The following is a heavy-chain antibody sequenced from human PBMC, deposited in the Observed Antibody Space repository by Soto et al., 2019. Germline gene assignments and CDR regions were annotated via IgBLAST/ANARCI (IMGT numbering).Heavy chain of an antibody. J-gene: IGHJ5*02. CDR2: IYSSGST. CDR3: ARRERAAGSDWWFDP. D-gene: IGHD6-13*01. CDR1: GGYISSSSFH. Sequence: QLQLQESGPGLVKPSETQSLTCTVTGGYISSSSFHWGWIRQPPGKGLEWIGSIYSSGSTYYSPSLKSRVTISVDTSKNQFSLKLSSVTAADTAVFYCARRERAAGSDWWFDPWGQGTLVTVSS. V-gene: IGHV4-39*01.